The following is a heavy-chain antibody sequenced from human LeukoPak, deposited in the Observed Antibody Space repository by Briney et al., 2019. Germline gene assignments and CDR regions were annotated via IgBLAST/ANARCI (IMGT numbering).Heavy chain of an antibody. CDR2: INPNSGGT. V-gene: IGHV1-2*02. CDR3: ARDRDYGGNSFDY. CDR1: GYSFTSYG. D-gene: IGHD4-23*01. Sequence: ASLKVSCKTSGYSFTSYGISWMRQAPGQGLEWMGWINPNSGGTNYAQKFQGRVTMTRDTSISTAYMELSRLRSDDTAVYYCARDRDYGGNSFDYWGQGTLVTVSS. J-gene: IGHJ4*02.